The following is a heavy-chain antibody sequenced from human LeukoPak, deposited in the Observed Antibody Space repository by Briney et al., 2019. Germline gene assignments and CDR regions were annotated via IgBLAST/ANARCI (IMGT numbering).Heavy chain of an antibody. V-gene: IGHV4-34*01. Sequence: SETLSLTCAVYGGSFSGYYWSWIRQPPGKGLEWIGEINHSGSTNYNPSLKSRVTISVDTSKNQFSLKLSSVTAADTAVYYCARGRSGYYYGSGSYSHAYYYYYMDVWGKGTTVTVSS. CDR2: INHSGST. CDR1: GGSFSGYY. D-gene: IGHD3-10*01. CDR3: ARGRSGYYYGSGSYSHAYYYYYMDV. J-gene: IGHJ6*03.